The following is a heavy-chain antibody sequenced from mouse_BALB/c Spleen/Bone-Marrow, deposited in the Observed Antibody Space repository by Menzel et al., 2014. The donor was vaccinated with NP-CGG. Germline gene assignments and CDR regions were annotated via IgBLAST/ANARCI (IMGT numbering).Heavy chain of an antibody. CDR2: IDPANGNT. CDR3: AAYYYGSSYGFAY. J-gene: IGHJ3*01. Sequence: QLQQSGAELVKPGASVKLSCTASGFNIKDTYMHWVKQRPEQGLEWIGRIDPANGNTKYDPKFQGKATITADTSSNTAYLQFSSLTSEDTAVYYCAAYYYGSSYGFAYCGDATLTAVSA. CDR1: GFNIKDTY. V-gene: IGHV14-3*02. D-gene: IGHD1-1*01.